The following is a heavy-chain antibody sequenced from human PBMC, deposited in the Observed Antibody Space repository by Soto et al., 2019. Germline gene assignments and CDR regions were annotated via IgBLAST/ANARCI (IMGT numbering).Heavy chain of an antibody. D-gene: IGHD6-6*01. CDR1: GGSISSYY. V-gene: IGHV4-59*01. CDR2: IYYSGST. Sequence: SETLSLTCTVSGGSISSYYWSWIRQPPGKGQEWIWYIYYSGSTNYNPSLKSRVTISVDTSKNQFSLNLSSVTAADTAVYYCARGREYSSSPGVLDYYYYYMVVWGKGTTVTVSS. J-gene: IGHJ6*03. CDR3: ARGREYSSSPGVLDYYYYYMVV.